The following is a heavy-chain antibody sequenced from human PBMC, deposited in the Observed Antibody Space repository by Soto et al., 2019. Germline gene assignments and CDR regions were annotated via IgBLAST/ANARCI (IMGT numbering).Heavy chain of an antibody. CDR2: IWYDGSNK. CDR1: GFTFSSYG. Sequence: GGSLRLSCAASGFTFSSYGMHWVRQAPGKGLEWVAVIWYDGSNKYYADSVKGRFTISRDNPKNTLYLQMNSLRAEDTAVYYCARELYYDFWSGADDAFDIWGQGTMVTVSS. V-gene: IGHV3-33*01. J-gene: IGHJ3*02. D-gene: IGHD3-3*01. CDR3: ARELYYDFWSGADDAFDI.